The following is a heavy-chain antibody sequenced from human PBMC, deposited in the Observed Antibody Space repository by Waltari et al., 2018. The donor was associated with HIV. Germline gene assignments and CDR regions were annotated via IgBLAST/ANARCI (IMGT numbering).Heavy chain of an antibody. Sequence: QVQLQESGPGLVKPSETLSLTCTVSGGSISSYYWSWIRQPPGKGLEWIGYIYYSGSTNHNPALKSRVTISVDTSKNQFSLKLSSVTAADTAVYYCARDQKPLYPNWFDPWGQGTLVTVSS. CDR2: IYYSGST. CDR3: ARDQKPLYPNWFDP. J-gene: IGHJ5*02. CDR1: GGSISSYY. V-gene: IGHV4-59*01.